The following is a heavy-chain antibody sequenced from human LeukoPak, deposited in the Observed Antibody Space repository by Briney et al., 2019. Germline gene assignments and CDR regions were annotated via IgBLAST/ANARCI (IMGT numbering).Heavy chain of an antibody. Sequence: ASVKVSCKASGYTFTSYDINWVRQAPGQGLEWMGWMNPNSGNTGYAQKFQGRVTMTRNTSISTAYMELSSLRSEDTAVYYCAKVGAEHDAFDIWGQGTMVTVSS. CDR1: GYTFTSYD. CDR3: AKVGAEHDAFDI. CDR2: MNPNSGNT. V-gene: IGHV1-8*01. D-gene: IGHD1-26*01. J-gene: IGHJ3*02.